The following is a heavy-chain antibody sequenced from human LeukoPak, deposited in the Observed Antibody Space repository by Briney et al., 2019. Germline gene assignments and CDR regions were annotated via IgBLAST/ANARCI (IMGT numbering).Heavy chain of an antibody. Sequence: GASVNVSCKASGYTFTGYYMHWVRQAPGQGLEWMGWINPNSGGTNYAQKFQGRVTMTTDTSTSTAYTELRSLRPDDTAVYYCARNGGLVVPAAIQAGLYYYYGMDVWGQGTTVTVSS. D-gene: IGHD2-2*01. CDR3: ARNGGLVVPAAIQAGLYYYYGMDV. J-gene: IGHJ6*02. CDR1: GYTFTGYY. V-gene: IGHV1-2*02. CDR2: INPNSGGT.